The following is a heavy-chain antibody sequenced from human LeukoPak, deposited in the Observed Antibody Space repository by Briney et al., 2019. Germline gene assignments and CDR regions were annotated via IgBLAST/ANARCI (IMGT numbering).Heavy chain of an antibody. CDR1: GDSVSSNKAI. D-gene: IGHD6-13*01. V-gene: IGHV6-1*01. Sequence: SQTLSLTCGISGDSVSSNKAIWHWIRQSPSRGLEWLGRTYYRSKWYNDNAGVVKGRLTINPDTSKNQFSLQLNSVTPEDTAVYYCAGRIIADRIDAFPTWGQGTRVTVSS. CDR2: TYYRSKWYN. CDR3: AGRIIADRIDAFPT. J-gene: IGHJ3*02.